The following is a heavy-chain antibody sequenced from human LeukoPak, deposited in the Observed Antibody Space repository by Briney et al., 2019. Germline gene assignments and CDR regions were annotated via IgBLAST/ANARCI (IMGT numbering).Heavy chain of an antibody. D-gene: IGHD5-18*01. Sequence: GGSLRLSCVASGFTFSNYGMHWVRQAPGKGLDWVAVIWYDGSYKYYADSVKGRFTISRENPKNTLYLQMDSLRAEDTGIYYCAKVVQYTASSGTGLDYWGEGTLVTVSS. CDR2: IWYDGSYK. V-gene: IGHV3-33*06. J-gene: IGHJ4*02. CDR1: GFTFSNYG. CDR3: AKVVQYTASSGTGLDY.